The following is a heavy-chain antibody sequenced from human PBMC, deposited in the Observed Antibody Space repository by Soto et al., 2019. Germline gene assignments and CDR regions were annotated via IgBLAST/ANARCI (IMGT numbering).Heavy chain of an antibody. CDR1: GFIVSSHY. CDR2: IYSGGST. CDR3: ALHDWFDP. Sequence: GGSLRLSCAASGFIVSSHYMSWVRQAPGKGLEWVSVIYSGGSTYYANSVKGRFTISRDTSKNTVYLQMNSLRAEDTAMYYCALHDWFDPWGKGTLVTVSS. V-gene: IGHV3-53*01. J-gene: IGHJ5*02.